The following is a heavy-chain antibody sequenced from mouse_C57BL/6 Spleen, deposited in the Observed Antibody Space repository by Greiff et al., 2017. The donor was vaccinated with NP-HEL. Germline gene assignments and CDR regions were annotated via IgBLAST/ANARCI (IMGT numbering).Heavy chain of an antibody. J-gene: IGHJ1*03. V-gene: IGHV1-59*01. CDR2: IDPSDSYT. Sequence: VQLQQSGAELVRPGTSVKLSCKASGYTFTSYWMHWVKQRPGQGLEWIGVIDPSDSYTNYNQKFKGKATLTVDTSSSTAYMQLRSLTSEDAAVDYCASGYYGSSYWYFDVWGKGTTVTVSS. CDR1: GYTFTSYW. CDR3: ASGYYGSSYWYFDV. D-gene: IGHD1-1*01.